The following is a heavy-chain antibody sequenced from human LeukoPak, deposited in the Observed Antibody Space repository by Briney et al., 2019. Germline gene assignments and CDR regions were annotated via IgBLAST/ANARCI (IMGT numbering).Heavy chain of an antibody. CDR2: INPSGGST. V-gene: IGHV1-46*01. Sequence: ASVKVSCKASGYTFTSYYMHWVRQAPGQGLEWMGIINPSGGSTSYAQKFQGRVTMTRDMSTSTVYMELSSLRSEDTAVYYCARKRVSQPIDYWGQGTLVTVSS. J-gene: IGHJ4*02. CDR1: GYTFTSYY. D-gene: IGHD1-1*01. CDR3: ARKRVSQPIDY.